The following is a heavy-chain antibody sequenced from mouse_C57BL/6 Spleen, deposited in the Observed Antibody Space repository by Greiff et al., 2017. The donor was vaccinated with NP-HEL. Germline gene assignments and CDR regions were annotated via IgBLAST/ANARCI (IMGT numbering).Heavy chain of an antibody. Sequence: VQRVESGAELMKPGASVKLSCKATGYTFTGYWIEWVKQRSGHGLEWIGEILPGSGSTNYNEKFKGKATFTADTSSNTAYMQLSSLTTEDSAIYYCARHHYYYGSMYYFDYWGQGTTLTVSS. D-gene: IGHD1-1*01. CDR3: ARHHYYYGSMYYFDY. CDR1: GYTFTGYW. CDR2: ILPGSGST. J-gene: IGHJ2*01. V-gene: IGHV1-9*01.